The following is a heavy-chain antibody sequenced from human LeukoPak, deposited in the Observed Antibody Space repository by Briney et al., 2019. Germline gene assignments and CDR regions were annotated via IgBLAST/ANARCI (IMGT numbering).Heavy chain of an antibody. J-gene: IGHJ4*02. CDR1: GFTFSSYA. V-gene: IGHV3-23*01. CDR3: AKDGGLWVSAHWGDS. CDR2: IRGDSRYT. D-gene: IGHD7-27*01. Sequence: PGGSLRLSCAASGFTFSSYAMTWVRQGPGKGLEWVSSIRGDSRYTYYADSVKGRFTVSRDNSKNTLFLQMNSLRAEDTAVYYCAKDGGLWVSAHWGDSWGRGTLVTVSS.